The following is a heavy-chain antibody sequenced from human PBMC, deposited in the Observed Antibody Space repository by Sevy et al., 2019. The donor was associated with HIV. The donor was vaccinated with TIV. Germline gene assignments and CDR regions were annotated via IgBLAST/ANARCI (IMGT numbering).Heavy chain of an antibody. Sequence: GGSLRLSCAASGFTFSAHAMHWVRQGPGKGLEWVAVLSYDGSTTYYADSVKGRLTVSRDNSKNTLYLQMDSLRTEDTAVYYCARDGGYSINRSPFYWGQGTLVTVSS. D-gene: IGHD6-25*01. V-gene: IGHV3-30-3*01. CDR3: ARDGGYSINRSPFY. CDR2: LSYDGSTT. J-gene: IGHJ4*02. CDR1: GFTFSAHA.